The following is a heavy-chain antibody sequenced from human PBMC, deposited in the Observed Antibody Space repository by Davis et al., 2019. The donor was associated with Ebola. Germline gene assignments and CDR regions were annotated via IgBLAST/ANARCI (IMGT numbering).Heavy chain of an antibody. D-gene: IGHD2-2*02. Sequence: AASVKVSCKASGYTFTSYGISWVRQAPGQGLEWMGWISAYNGNTNYAQKVQGRVTMTTDTSTSTAYMELRSLRSDDTAVYYCARAGGYCSSTRCYTWAFDIWGQGTMVTVSS. CDR1: GYTFTSYG. CDR2: ISAYNGNT. CDR3: ARAGGYCSSTRCYTWAFDI. V-gene: IGHV1-18*04. J-gene: IGHJ3*02.